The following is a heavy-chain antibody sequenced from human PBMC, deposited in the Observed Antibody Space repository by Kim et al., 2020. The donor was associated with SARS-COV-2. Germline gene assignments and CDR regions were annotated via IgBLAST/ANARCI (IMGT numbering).Heavy chain of an antibody. Sequence: GGSLRLSCAASGFTFSSYAMHWVRQAPGKGLEWVAVISYDGSNKYYADSVKGRFTISRDNSKNTLYLQMNSLRAEDTAVYYCAREGADTAMAHPGYYYYYGMDVWGQGTTVTVSS. CDR2: ISYDGSNK. J-gene: IGHJ6*02. CDR1: GFTFSSYA. V-gene: IGHV3-30*04. CDR3: AREGADTAMAHPGYYYYYGMDV. D-gene: IGHD5-18*01.